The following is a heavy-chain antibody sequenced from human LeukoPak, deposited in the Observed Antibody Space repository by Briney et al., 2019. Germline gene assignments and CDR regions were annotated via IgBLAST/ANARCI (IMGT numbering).Heavy chain of an antibody. V-gene: IGHV4-34*01. J-gene: IGHJ6*03. CDR3: ARGVADYYYYMDV. CDR1: GGSFSGYY. Sequence: PSETLSLTCAVYGGSFSGYYWSCIRQPPGKGLEWIGEINHSGSTNYNPSLKSRVTISVDTSKNQFSLKLSSVTTADTAVYYCARGVADYYYYMDVWGKGTTVTVSS. CDR2: INHSGST. D-gene: IGHD2-15*01.